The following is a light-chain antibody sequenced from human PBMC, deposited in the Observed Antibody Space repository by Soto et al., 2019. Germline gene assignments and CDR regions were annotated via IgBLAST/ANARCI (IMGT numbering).Light chain of an antibody. CDR2: GNS. CDR1: SSNIGAGYD. J-gene: IGLJ1*01. V-gene: IGLV1-40*01. CDR3: QSYDNSLSGYV. Sequence: QSVRTQPPSVSGAPGQRVTISCTGSSSNIGAGYDVHWYQQLPGTAPKLLIYGNSNRPSGVPDRFSGSKSGTSASLAITGLQAEEEADYYCQSYDNSLSGYVFGTMTKVTVL.